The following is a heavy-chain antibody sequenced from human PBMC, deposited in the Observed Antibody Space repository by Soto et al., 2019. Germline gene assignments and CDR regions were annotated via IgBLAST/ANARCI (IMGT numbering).Heavy chain of an antibody. V-gene: IGHV1-24*01. CDR3: ATEVLLWFGEASTELN. Sequence: ASVKVSCKVSGYTLTELSMHWVRQAPGKGLEWMGGFDPEDGETIYAQKFQGRVTMTEDTSTDTAYMELSSLRSEDTAVYYCATEVLLWFGEASTELNWGQGTLVTVSS. J-gene: IGHJ4*02. CDR2: FDPEDGET. D-gene: IGHD3-10*01. CDR1: GYTLTELS.